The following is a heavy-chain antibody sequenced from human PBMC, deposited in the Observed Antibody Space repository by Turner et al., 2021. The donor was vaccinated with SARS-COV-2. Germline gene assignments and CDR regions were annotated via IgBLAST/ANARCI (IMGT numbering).Heavy chain of an antibody. J-gene: IGHJ4*02. Sequence: QITLRQSGPTLVKPTQTLPLTCPFSGLALSTSGVGVGWIRQPPGKGLEWLALIYWDDDKRYSPSLKSRLIITKDTTRNQVVLMMTNLDPVDKAAYYCAASPLKRRGVPLDYWGQGTLVTVSS. D-gene: IGHD3-10*01. CDR2: IYWDDDK. CDR3: AASPLKRRGVPLDY. V-gene: IGHV2-5*02. CDR1: GLALSTSGVG.